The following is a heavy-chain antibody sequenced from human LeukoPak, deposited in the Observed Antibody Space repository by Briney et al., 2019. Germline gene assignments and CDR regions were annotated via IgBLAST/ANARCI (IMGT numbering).Heavy chain of an antibody. J-gene: IGHJ4*02. D-gene: IGHD3-22*01. CDR1: GFTFGTFW. Sequence: SGGSLRLSCEASGFTFGTFWMSWVRQAPGKGLEWVANIKQGGSEKNYVDSVKGRFTIARDDAKNSLYLQMNSLTAEDTAVYYCARNAETSGYYYGDYWGQGTLVTVSS. CDR3: ARNAETSGYYYGDY. CDR2: IKQGGSEK. V-gene: IGHV3-7*01.